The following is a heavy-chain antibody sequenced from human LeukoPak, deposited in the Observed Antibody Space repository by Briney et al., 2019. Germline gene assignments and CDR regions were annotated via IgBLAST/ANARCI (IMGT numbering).Heavy chain of an antibody. D-gene: IGHD4-17*01. CDR1: GFTVSSNY. Sequence: PGGSLRLSCAASGFTVSSNYMSWVRQAPGKGLEWVSVIYSGGSTYYADSVKGRFTISRDNSKNTLYLQMNSLRAEDTAVYYCARVPSLYGDYWGGDAFDIWGQGTMVTVSS. V-gene: IGHV3-53*01. CDR2: IYSGGST. J-gene: IGHJ3*02. CDR3: ARVPSLYGDYWGGDAFDI.